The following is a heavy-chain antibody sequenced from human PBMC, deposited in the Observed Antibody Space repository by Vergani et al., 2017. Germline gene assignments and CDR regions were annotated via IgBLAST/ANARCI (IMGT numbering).Heavy chain of an antibody. CDR1: GGTFSSYA. J-gene: IGHJ6*02. D-gene: IGHD3-3*01. Sequence: QVQLVQSGAEVKKPGSSVMVSCKASGGTFSSYAISWVRQAPGQGLEWMGGIIPIFGTANYAQKFQGRVTITADESTSTAYMELSSLRSEDTAVYYCASRDITIFGVVIIRGYYYYGMDVWGQGTTVTVSS. V-gene: IGHV1-69*01. CDR3: ASRDITIFGVVIIRGYYYYGMDV. CDR2: IIPIFGTA.